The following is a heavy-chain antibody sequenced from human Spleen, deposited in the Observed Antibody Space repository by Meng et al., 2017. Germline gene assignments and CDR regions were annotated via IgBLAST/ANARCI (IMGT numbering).Heavy chain of an antibody. CDR2: SSGSGGRT. J-gene: IGHJ4*01. Sequence: GESLKISCAASGFTFSAYTMTWVRQAPGKGLGWVSSSSGSGGRTFYADSVRGRFTISRDNSENAMYLQMASLRVDDTATYYCAKTYYYGNSGYIWGQGTLVTVSS. CDR1: GFTFSAYT. V-gene: IGHV3-23*01. CDR3: AKTYYYGNSGYI. D-gene: IGHD3-22*01.